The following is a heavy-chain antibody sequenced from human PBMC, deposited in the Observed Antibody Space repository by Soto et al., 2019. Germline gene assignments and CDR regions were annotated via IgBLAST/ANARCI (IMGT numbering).Heavy chain of an antibody. D-gene: IGHD6-19*01. CDR3: ARSPPGYSSGSNWFDP. CDR1: GGTFSSYA. CDR2: IIPIFGKA. Sequence: QVQLVQSEAEVKKPGSSVKVSCKASGGTFSSYAISWVRQAPGQGLEWMGGIIPIFGKANYAQKFQGRVTITADESTSTAHMELSSLRSEDTAVYYCARSPPGYSSGSNWFDPWGQGTLVTVSS. J-gene: IGHJ5*02. V-gene: IGHV1-69*12.